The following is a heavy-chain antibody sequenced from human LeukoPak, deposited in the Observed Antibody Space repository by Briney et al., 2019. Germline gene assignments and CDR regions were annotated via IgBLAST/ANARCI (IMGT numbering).Heavy chain of an antibody. CDR3: ARNRYFVVVVAPPPAD. J-gene: IGHJ4*02. D-gene: IGHD2-15*01. Sequence: GGSLRLSCAASGFTFSSYSMNWVRQAPGKGLEWVSSISSSSSYIYYADSVKGRFTISRDNAKNSLYLQMNSLRAEDTAVYYCARNRYFVVVVAPPPADGGQEPRAPV. CDR1: GFTFSSYS. CDR2: ISSSSSYI. V-gene: IGHV3-21*01.